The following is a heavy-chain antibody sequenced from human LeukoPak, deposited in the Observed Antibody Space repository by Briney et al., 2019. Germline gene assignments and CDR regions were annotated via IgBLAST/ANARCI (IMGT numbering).Heavy chain of an antibody. D-gene: IGHD3-22*01. CDR1: GDSISNYY. CDR3: ARDLAYYYDSSGYSHDAFDI. J-gene: IGHJ3*02. CDR2: IYTSWST. V-gene: IGHV4-4*07. Sequence: PSETLSLTCSVSGDSISNYYCSWIRQPPGQGLEWIGRIYTSWSTNYNPSLKSRVTMSVDTSKNQFSLKLSSVTAADTAVYYCARDLAYYYDSSGYSHDAFDIWGQGTMVTVSS.